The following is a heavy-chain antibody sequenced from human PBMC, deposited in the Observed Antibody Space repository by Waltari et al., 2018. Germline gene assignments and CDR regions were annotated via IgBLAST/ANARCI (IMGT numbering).Heavy chain of an antibody. CDR3: ARGADL. CDR2: ISGDGSTI. CDR1: GFTLSGTW. D-gene: IGHD3-3*01. J-gene: IGHJ4*02. V-gene: IGHV3-74*01. Sequence: EVQLVESGGGLVQPGGSLRLSCAASGFTLSGTWLHWVRQVPGKGLVGVSRISGDGSTINYADSVKGRFTISRDTAKNTLYLKMNSLRAEDTAVYYCARGADLRGQGILVTVSS.